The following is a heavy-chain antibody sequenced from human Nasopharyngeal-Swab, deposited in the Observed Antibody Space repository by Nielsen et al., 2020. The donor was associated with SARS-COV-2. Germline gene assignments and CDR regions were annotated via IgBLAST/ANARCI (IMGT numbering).Heavy chain of an antibody. D-gene: IGHD1-26*01. CDR3: ARGGSYLSGPAGY. V-gene: IGHV1-18*01. CDR2: ISGYNGNT. Sequence: WVRKAPGQGPEWMGWISGYNGNTNYAEKLQGRVTMTTDTYTSTAYMELRSLRSDDTAVYYCARGGSYLSGPAGYWGQGTPGTGSS. J-gene: IGHJ4*02.